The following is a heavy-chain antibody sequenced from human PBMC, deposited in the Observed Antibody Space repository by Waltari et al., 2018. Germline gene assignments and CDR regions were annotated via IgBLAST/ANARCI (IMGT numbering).Heavy chain of an antibody. CDR3: ARSSPQGTPGGIDH. V-gene: IGHV3-21*01. D-gene: IGHD1-26*01. Sequence: EVLLMESGGGLVKPGGSLRLSCAVSGFMFNPYAMHWVRQAPGKGPEWVSMITRSASFIYYANSVKGRFTVSRDDAEKSLFLQMDSLTVEDTAVYYCARSSPQGTPGGIDHWGQGTLVTVSS. J-gene: IGHJ5*02. CDR1: GFMFNPYA. CDR2: ITRSASFI.